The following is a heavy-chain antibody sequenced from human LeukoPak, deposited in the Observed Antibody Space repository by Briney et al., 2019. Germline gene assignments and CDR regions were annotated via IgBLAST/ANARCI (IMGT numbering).Heavy chain of an antibody. Sequence: GASVKVSCKASGYTFTSYYMHWVRQAPGHGLEWMGIINPSGSSTSYAQKFQGRVTMTRDTSTSTVYMGLSSLRSQATAVYYCARDPLADFWSGYLFDYWGQGTLVTVSS. CDR2: INPSGSST. CDR1: GYTFTSYY. D-gene: IGHD3-3*01. V-gene: IGHV1-46*03. CDR3: ARDPLADFWSGYLFDY. J-gene: IGHJ4*02.